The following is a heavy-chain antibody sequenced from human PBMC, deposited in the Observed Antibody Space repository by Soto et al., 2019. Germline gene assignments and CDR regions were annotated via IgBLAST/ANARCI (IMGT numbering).Heavy chain of an antibody. D-gene: IGHD5-18*01. CDR2: IIPIFGTA. V-gene: IGHV1-69*13. Sequence: SVKVSCKASGDTFSSYAISWVRQAPGQGLEWMGGIIPIFGTANYAQKFQGRVTITADESTSTAYMELSSLRSEDTAVYYCARVEYSYGSAFMFYYYYGMDVWGQGTTVTVSS. CDR1: GDTFSSYA. CDR3: ARVEYSYGSAFMFYYYYGMDV. J-gene: IGHJ6*02.